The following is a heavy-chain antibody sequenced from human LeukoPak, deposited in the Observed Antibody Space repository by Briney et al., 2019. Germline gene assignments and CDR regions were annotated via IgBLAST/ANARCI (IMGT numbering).Heavy chain of an antibody. V-gene: IGHV1-2*04. D-gene: IGHD3-16*01. CDR1: GGTFSSYA. J-gene: IGHJ4*02. CDR3: AKYRGPQWWGSFDC. Sequence: ASVKVSYKASGGTFSSYAISWVRQAPGQGLEWMAWIKPQSGDTNYAQGFQGWVTMTRDTSISTVYMDLSRLRSDDTAVYYCAKYRGPQWWGSFDCWGQGTLVTVSS. CDR2: IKPQSGDT.